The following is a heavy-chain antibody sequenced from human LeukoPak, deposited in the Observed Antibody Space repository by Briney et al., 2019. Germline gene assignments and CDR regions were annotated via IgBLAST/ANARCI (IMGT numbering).Heavy chain of an antibody. D-gene: IGHD2-2*01. CDR1: GFTFSSYA. V-gene: IGHV3-23*01. J-gene: IGHJ4*02. CDR2: ISIRGDST. CDR3: AYSSSTFTWYFDY. Sequence: GGSLRLSCAASGFTFSSYAMSWVRQAPGKGLEWVSAISIRGDSTYYADSVKGRFTISRDNSKNTLYLQMNSLRAEDTAVYSCAYSSSTFTWYFDYWGQGTLVTVSS.